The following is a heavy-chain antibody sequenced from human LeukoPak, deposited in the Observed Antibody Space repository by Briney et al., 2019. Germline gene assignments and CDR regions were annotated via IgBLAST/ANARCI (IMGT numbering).Heavy chain of an antibody. CDR2: ISPFNGNT. CDR1: GYTFTSYG. Sequence: ASVKVSCKASGYTFTSYGISWVRQAPGQGLEWMGWISPFNGNTNYAQQFQGRVIMTTDTSTTTAYMDLRSLRSDDTAVYYCARDRTTGYNYFDPWGQGTPVTVSS. V-gene: IGHV1-18*01. J-gene: IGHJ5*02. D-gene: IGHD1-20*01. CDR3: ARDRTTGYNYFDP.